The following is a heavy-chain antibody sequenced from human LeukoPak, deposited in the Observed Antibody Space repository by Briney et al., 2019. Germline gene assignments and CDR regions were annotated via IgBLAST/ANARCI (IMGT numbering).Heavy chain of an antibody. CDR1: GFTFEADG. D-gene: IGHD6-13*01. CDR3: ASAAAYYYYQYMDV. Sequence: PGGSLRLSCAASGFTFEADGMSWVRQAPGKGLEGVSGINWNGDSTGYADSLKGRFTISRDNAKNALYLQMNSLRAEDTALYYCASAAAYYYYQYMDVWGKGTTVIVSS. V-gene: IGHV3-20*04. CDR2: INWNGDST. J-gene: IGHJ6*03.